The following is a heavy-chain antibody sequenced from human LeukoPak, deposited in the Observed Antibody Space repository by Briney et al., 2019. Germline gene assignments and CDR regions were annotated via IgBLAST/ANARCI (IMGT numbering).Heavy chain of an antibody. CDR1: GYTFTSYG. V-gene: IGHV1-18*01. CDR3: ARDEGVYNWFDP. CDR2: ISAYNGNT. D-gene: IGHD2-8*01. Sequence: GGSVKVSCKASGYTFTSYGITWVRQAPGQGLEWMGWISAYNGNTIYAQKLQGRVTMTTDTSTTTAYMELRSLRSDDTAVYYCARDEGVYNWFDPWGQGTLVTVSS. J-gene: IGHJ5*02.